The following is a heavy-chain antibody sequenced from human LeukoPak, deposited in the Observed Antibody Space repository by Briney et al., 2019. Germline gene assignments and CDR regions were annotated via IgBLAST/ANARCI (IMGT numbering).Heavy chain of an antibody. Sequence: SETLSLTCTVSGGSISSHYWSWVRQPPGKGMEWVGYIYYSGSTNYSPSLKSRVTISEETSRNHFSLKLNSLTAADTAVYYCARGRANFDPWGQGTLVTVSS. CDR1: GGSISSHY. V-gene: IGHV4-59*11. CDR2: IYYSGST. CDR3: ARGRANFDP. J-gene: IGHJ5*02.